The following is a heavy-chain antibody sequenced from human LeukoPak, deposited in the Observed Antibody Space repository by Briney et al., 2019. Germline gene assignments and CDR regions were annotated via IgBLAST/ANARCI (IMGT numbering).Heavy chain of an antibody. CDR3: AKTLPASGWTRGAFYFDF. CDR2: LSGTGGSS. D-gene: IGHD6-19*01. CDR1: GFTFSSSA. V-gene: IGHV3-23*01. Sequence: GGSLRLSCAASGFTFSSSAMSWVRQAPGKGLEWVSSLSGTGGSSYYADSVKGRFIISRDNSRNTLYLRMNSLRVEDTAVYFCAKTLPASGWTRGAFYFDFWGQGSLVTVSS. J-gene: IGHJ4*02.